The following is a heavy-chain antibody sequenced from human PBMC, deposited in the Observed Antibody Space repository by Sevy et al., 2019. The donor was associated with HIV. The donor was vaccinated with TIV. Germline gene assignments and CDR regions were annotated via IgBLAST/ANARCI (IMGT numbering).Heavy chain of an antibody. Sequence: GSVKVSCKASGYSFSAHYIHWVRQAPRQGLEWMGWINPNSRVTNYAQKFQGRVTMIRDMSISTAYMEVSRLKSDDTAVYYRARVMSGQQLVLGYWGQGTVVTVSS. CDR2: INPNSRVT. CDR1: GYSFSAHY. V-gene: IGHV1-2*02. J-gene: IGHJ4*02. D-gene: IGHD6-13*01. CDR3: ARVMSGQQLVLGY.